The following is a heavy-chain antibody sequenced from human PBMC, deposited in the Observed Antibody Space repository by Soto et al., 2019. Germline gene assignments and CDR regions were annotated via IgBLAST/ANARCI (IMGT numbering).Heavy chain of an antibody. D-gene: IGHD2-2*03. CDR1: GYTFTSYD. CDR3: ARGGYYYYYYGMDV. Sequence: QVKLVQSGAEVKKPGASVKVSCKASGYTFTSYDINWVRQATGQGLEWMGWMNPTSGNTGYAQKIQGRVTMTRNTSISTAYMERISLRSEDTAVYYCARGGYYYYYYGMDVWGQGTTVTVSS. CDR2: MNPTSGNT. J-gene: IGHJ6*02. V-gene: IGHV1-8*01.